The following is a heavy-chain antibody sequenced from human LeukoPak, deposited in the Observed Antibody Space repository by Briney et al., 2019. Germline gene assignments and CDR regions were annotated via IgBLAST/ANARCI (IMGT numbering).Heavy chain of an antibody. CDR2: INTNIGNA. J-gene: IGHJ6*03. CDR1: GYTLTRYA. CDR3: AGVFLWVKVAGDYYYSVRAV. Sequence: ASVKVSCKASGYTLTRYAVNWVRQAPGQGLEWMGWINTNIGNATYAQGFTGRFVFSLDTSVSTAYLQISSLKAEDTAVYYCAGVFLWVKVAGDYYYSVRAVWGKGTRSPSP. V-gene: IGHV7-4-1*02. D-gene: IGHD6-19*01.